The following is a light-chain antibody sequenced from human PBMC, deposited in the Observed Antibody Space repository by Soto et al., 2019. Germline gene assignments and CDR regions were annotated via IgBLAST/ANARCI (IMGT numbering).Light chain of an antibody. CDR1: QSVDSK. V-gene: IGKV3-15*01. CDR3: QHYSTWLWT. CDR2: GAS. J-gene: IGKJ1*01. Sequence: EIAMTQSPATLSVSPGERATLSCRASQSVDSKLAWYQQKPGQGPRLLIYGASNRATGIPARFSGSGSGTEFTHTISSLQSEDFAVYYCQHYSTWLWTFGQGTKVQIK.